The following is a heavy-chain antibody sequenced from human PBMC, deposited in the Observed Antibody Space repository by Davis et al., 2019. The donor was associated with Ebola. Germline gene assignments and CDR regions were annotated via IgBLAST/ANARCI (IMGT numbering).Heavy chain of an antibody. CDR3: ARVTYYDFWSGPNWFDP. V-gene: IGHV4-34*01. CDR2: INHSGST. CDR1: GVSFSGYY. Sequence: GSLRLSCAVYGVSFSGYYWSWIRQPPGKGLEWIGEINHSGSTNYNPSLKSRVTISVDTSKNQFSLKLSSVTAADTAVYYCARVTYYDFWSGPNWFDPWGQGTLVTVSS. J-gene: IGHJ5*02. D-gene: IGHD3-3*01.